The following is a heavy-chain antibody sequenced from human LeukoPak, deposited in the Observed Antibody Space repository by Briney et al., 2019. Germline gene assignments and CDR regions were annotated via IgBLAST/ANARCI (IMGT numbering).Heavy chain of an antibody. CDR1: GFTFSSYS. Sequence: PGGSLRLSCAASGFTFSSYSMNWVRQAPGKGLEWVSYISSSSSTIYYADSVKGRFTISRDNSKNTLYLQMNSLRAEDTAVYYCARERMEDYVHYYGMDVWGQGTTVTVSS. V-gene: IGHV3-48*01. CDR3: ARERMEDYVHYYGMDV. D-gene: IGHD4-17*01. J-gene: IGHJ6*02. CDR2: ISSSSSTI.